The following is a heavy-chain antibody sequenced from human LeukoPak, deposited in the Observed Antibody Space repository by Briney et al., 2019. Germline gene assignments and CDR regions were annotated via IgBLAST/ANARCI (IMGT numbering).Heavy chain of an antibody. CDR3: AKTWRGYGDFHTFVS. V-gene: IGHV3-23*01. CDR2: ISGGGEST. D-gene: IGHD4-17*01. Sequence: GGSLRLSCAASGFTFSPFALSWVRQAPGKGLEWVSAISGGGESTYYAASVKGRFTISRDNSKNTLYLQMNNLRAEDTAVYYCAKTWRGYGDFHTFVSWGQGTLGTVSS. J-gene: IGHJ4*02. CDR1: GFTFSPFA.